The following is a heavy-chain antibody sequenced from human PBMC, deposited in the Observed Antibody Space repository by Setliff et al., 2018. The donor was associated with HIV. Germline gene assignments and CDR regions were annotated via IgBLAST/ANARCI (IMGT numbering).Heavy chain of an antibody. D-gene: IGHD3-22*01. CDR1: GYSISTAYY. CDR3: ARQGVGYYYDSSDYYTGNGFDM. Sequence: PSETPSLTCAVSGYSISTAYYWAWIRQSPGKGLEWIGGFHHSGSAHYNPSLKSRVTISGQTSKNQFSLTLTSVTAADTAIYYCARQGVGYYYDSSDYYTGNGFDMWGQGTMVTVSS. J-gene: IGHJ3*02. V-gene: IGHV4-38-2*01. CDR2: FHHSGSA.